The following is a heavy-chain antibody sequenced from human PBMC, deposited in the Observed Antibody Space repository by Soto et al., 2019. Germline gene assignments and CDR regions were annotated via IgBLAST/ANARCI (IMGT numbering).Heavy chain of an antibody. CDR1: GESLNNYY. CDR3: ANLYGDYVSY. Sequence: SETLSLTCTVSGESLNNYYWSWIRQPPGKGLEWIGFVHYSGSTYYNPSLKSRVTISVDTSKNQFSLRLSSVTAADTAVYYCANLYGDYVSYWGQGTLVTVSS. CDR2: VHYSGST. J-gene: IGHJ4*02. D-gene: IGHD4-17*01. V-gene: IGHV4-59*04.